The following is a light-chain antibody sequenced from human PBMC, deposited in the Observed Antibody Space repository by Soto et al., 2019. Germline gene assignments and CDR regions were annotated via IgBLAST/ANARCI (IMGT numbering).Light chain of an antibody. J-gene: IGKJ1*01. Sequence: EIVLTQSPGTLSLSPGERATLSCRASQSVSSIYLAWYQQKPGQAPGLLIYGASSRATGIPDRFSGSGSGTDFTLTISRLEPEDFAVYYCQQYGSSRTFGQGTKVELK. CDR2: GAS. V-gene: IGKV3-20*01. CDR3: QQYGSSRT. CDR1: QSVSSIY.